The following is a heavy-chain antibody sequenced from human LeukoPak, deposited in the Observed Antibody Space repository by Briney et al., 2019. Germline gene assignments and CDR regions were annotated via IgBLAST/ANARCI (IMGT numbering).Heavy chain of an antibody. J-gene: IGHJ3*02. D-gene: IGHD3-16*01. CDR2: ISSSSSYI. Sequence: PGGSLRLSCAASGFTFSSYSMNWVRQAPGKGLEWVSSISSSSSYIYYADSVKGRFTISRDNAKNSLCLQMNSLRAEDTAAYYCARDKDYAFDIWGQGTIVTVSS. CDR1: GFTFSSYS. V-gene: IGHV3-21*01. CDR3: ARDKDYAFDI.